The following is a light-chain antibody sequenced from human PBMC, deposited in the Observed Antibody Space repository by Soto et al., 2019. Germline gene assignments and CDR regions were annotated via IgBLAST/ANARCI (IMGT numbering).Light chain of an antibody. V-gene: IGLV2-8*01. J-gene: IGLJ2*01. CDR1: SSDVGGYNY. CDR2: EVS. Sequence: SVLTQPPSASGSPGQSVTISCTGTSSDVGGYNYVSWYQQHPGKAPKLMIYEVSKRPSGVPDRFSGSKSGNTASLTVSGLQAEDEADYYCSSYAGSNNPVFGGGTKLTV. CDR3: SSYAGSNNPV.